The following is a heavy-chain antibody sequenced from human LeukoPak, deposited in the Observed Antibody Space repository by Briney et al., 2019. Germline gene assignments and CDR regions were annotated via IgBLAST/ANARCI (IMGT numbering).Heavy chain of an antibody. D-gene: IGHD3-22*01. V-gene: IGHV1-2*02. CDR2: INPNSGGT. CDR3: ARFYDRTLYYFDY. CDR1: GYTFTSYG. J-gene: IGHJ4*02. Sequence: ASVKVSCKASGYTFTSYGISWVRQAPGQGLEWMGWINPNSGGTNYAQKFQGRVTMTRDTSISTAYMELSRLRSDDTAVYYCARFYDRTLYYFDYWGQGTLVTVSS.